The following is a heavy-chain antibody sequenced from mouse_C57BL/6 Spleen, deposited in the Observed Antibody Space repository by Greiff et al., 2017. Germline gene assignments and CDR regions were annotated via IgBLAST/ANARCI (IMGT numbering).Heavy chain of an antibody. V-gene: IGHV1-42*01. D-gene: IGHD4-1*01. CDR1: GYSFTGYY. Sequence: VQLQQSGPELVKPGASVKISCKASGYSFTGYYMNWVKQSPEKSLEWIGEINPSTGGTTYNQKFKAKATLTVDKSSSTAYMQLKSLTSEDSAVYYCARKGGTEFDDWGQGTTLTVSS. CDR2: INPSTGGT. CDR3: ARKGGTEFDD. J-gene: IGHJ2*01.